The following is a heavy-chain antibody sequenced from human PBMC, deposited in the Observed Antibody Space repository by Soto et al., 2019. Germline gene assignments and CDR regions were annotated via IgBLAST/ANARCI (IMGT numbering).Heavy chain of an antibody. J-gene: IGHJ5*02. V-gene: IGHV3-11*06. D-gene: IGHD6-13*01. CDR1: GFTFSDYY. CDR2: ISSSSSYT. CDR3: AATPYSSSWYEIYWFDP. Sequence: GGSLRLSCAAAGFTFSDYYMSWIRQAPGKGLEWVSYISSSSSYTNYADSVKGRFTISRDNAKNSLYLQMNSLRAEDTAVYYRAATPYSSSWYEIYWFDPWGQGTLLTVSS.